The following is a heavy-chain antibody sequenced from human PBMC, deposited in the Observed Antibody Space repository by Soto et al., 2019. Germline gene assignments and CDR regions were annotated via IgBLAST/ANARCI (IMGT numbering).Heavy chain of an antibody. J-gene: IGHJ4*02. CDR2: ISAYNGNT. V-gene: IGHV1-18*01. CDR3: ARDGEDLGYCSGGSCPVGY. D-gene: IGHD2-15*01. Sequence: QVQLVQSGAEVKKPGASVKVSCKASGYTFTSYGISWVRQAPGQGLEWMGWISAYNGNTNYAQKLQGRVTMTTDTSTRTAYRELRSLRSDDTAVYYCARDGEDLGYCSGGSCPVGYWGQGTLVTVSS. CDR1: GYTFTSYG.